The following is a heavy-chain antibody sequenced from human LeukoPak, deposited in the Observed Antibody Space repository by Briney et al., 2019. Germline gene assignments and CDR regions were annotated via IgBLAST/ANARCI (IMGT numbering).Heavy chain of an antibody. CDR2: ITAYNGNK. Sequence: ASVKVSCKASGYTFTSYGISWERQAPGQGLAWMGWITAYNGNKNDAQKLQGRVTMTTDTSTSTAYMELRSLRSDDTAVYYCATLDWNDGGDSKDFDYWGQGTLVTVSS. CDR3: ATLDWNDGGDSKDFDY. D-gene: IGHD1-1*01. V-gene: IGHV1-18*01. J-gene: IGHJ4*02. CDR1: GYTFTSYG.